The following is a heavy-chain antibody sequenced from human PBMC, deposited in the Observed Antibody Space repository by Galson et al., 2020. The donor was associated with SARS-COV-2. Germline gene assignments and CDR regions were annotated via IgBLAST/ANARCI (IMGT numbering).Heavy chain of an antibody. V-gene: IGHV3-30*03. CDR1: GFTFSSYG. D-gene: IGHD4-17*01. Sequence: GESLKIYCAASGFTFSSYGMHWVRQAPGKWLEWVAVISYDGSNKYYADSVKGRFTISRDNSKNTLYLQMNSLRAEDTAVYYCASQEGTTVSCYYFCGMYCGGQLTTVSVSS. CDR3: ASQEGTTVSCYYFCGMYC. J-gene: IGHJ6*02. CDR2: ISYDGSNK.